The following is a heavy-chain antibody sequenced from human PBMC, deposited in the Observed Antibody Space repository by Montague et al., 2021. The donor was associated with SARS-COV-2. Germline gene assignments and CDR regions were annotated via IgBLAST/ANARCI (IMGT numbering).Heavy chain of an antibody. CDR1: GTSFSGYY. V-gene: IGHV4-34*01. J-gene: IGHJ6*01. Sequence: SQTLSLTCAVHGTSFSGYYRNWIRQPPGKGLEWIGEINHSGSTKYSPSLKSRLTISADTSKNQFSLKLTSVAAADTAVYYCARLRDGVGPSPILGVAPDYLNYWMDVWGRGTTVTVSS. CDR2: INHSGST. D-gene: IGHD4-11*01. CDR3: ARLRDGVGPSPILGVAPDYLNYWMDV.